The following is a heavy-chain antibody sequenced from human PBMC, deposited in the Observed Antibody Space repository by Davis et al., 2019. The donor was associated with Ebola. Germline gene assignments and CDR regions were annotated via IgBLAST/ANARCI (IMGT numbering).Heavy chain of an antibody. CDR1: GGSISSYY. D-gene: IGHD2-2*01. V-gene: IGHV4-59*01. CDR3: ARAYCSSTSCYDGFWFDP. CDR2: IYYSGST. J-gene: IGHJ5*02. Sequence: PSETLSLTCTVSGGSISSYYWSWIRQPPGKGLEWIGYIYYSGSTNYNPSLKSRVTISVDTSKNQFSLKLSSVTAADTAVYYCARAYCSSTSCYDGFWFDPWGQGTLVTVSS.